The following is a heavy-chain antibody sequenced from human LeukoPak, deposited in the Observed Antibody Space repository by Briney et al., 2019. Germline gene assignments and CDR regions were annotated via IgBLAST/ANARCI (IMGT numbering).Heavy chain of an antibody. V-gene: IGHV1-58*02. CDR1: GFTFTNSA. Sequence: GASVKVSCKASGFTFTNSAMQWVRQARGQRLEWIGWIVVASGNTKYAQKFQERVTITRDMSTSTAYMELSSLSPEDTAVYYCARDPVGYCSGGSCYGYYFDYWGQGTLVTVSS. CDR2: IVVASGNT. CDR3: ARDPVGYCSGGSCYGYYFDY. J-gene: IGHJ4*02. D-gene: IGHD2-15*01.